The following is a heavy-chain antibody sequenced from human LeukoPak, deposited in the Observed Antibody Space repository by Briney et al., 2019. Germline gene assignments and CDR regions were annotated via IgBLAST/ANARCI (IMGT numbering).Heavy chain of an antibody. CDR3: AREFRVVMTAFLDY. J-gene: IGHJ4*02. CDR1: GYTFSDNY. Sequence: ASVKVSCKASGYTFSDNYIHWVRQAPGQGLEWVGWINPNTGATHYSKRFQGRVTMTRDTSVSTAYMELTSLRSDDTAVYFCAREFRVVMTAFLDYWGQGTLVIVSS. D-gene: IGHD2-21*02. CDR2: INPNTGAT. V-gene: IGHV1-2*02.